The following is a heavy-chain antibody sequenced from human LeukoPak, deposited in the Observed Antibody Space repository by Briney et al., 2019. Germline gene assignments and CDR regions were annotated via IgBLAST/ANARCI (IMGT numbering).Heavy chain of an antibody. J-gene: IGHJ4*02. D-gene: IGHD2-8*01. CDR2: ISSNGGST. CDR1: GFSFTNYA. V-gene: IGHV3-64*01. Sequence: GGSLRLSCAASGFSFTNYAMHWVRQAPGKGLQYVSAISSNGGSTYYANSVEGRFTISRDNSKNTLYLQMGSLRAEDMAVYYCARGGFPLLRVYAPLDYWGQGTLVTVSS. CDR3: ARGGFPLLRVYAPLDY.